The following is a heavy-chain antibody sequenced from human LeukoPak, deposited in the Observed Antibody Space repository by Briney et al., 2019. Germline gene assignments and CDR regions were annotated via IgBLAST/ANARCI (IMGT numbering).Heavy chain of an antibody. CDR3: ARGQQLVRGDY. CDR1: GYTFTGYY. D-gene: IGHD6-13*01. J-gene: IGHJ4*02. Sequence: GASVKVSCKASGYTFTGYYMHWVRQAPGQGLEWMGWINPNSGSTNYAQKFQGRVTMTRDASISTAYMELSRLRSDDTAVYYCARGQQLVRGDYWGQGTLVTVSS. CDR2: INPNSGST. V-gene: IGHV1-2*02.